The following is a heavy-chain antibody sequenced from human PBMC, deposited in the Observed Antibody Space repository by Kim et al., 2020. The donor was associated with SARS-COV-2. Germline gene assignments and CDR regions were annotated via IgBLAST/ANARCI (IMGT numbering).Heavy chain of an antibody. CDR1: GFTFSSYS. J-gene: IGHJ3*02. CDR2: ISSSSSYI. D-gene: IGHD2-2*01. V-gene: IGHV3-21*01. Sequence: GGSLRLSCAASGFTFSSYSMNWVRQAPGKGLEWVSSISSSSSYIYYADSVKGRFTISRDNAKNSLYLQMNSLRAEDTAVYYCETRCSSTSCYLNAFVIWGQGTMVTVSS. CDR3: ETRCSSTSCYLNAFVI.